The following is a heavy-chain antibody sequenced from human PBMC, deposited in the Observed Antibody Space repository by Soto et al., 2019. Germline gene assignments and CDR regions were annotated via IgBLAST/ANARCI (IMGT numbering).Heavy chain of an antibody. CDR1: GYTFTTYG. V-gene: IGHV1-18*01. CDR2: ISAYNGNT. CDR3: ARGIAAAGSEDFDY. D-gene: IGHD6-13*01. J-gene: IGHJ4*02. Sequence: ASVKVSCKASGYTFTTYGISWVRQAPGQGLEWMGWISAYNGNTNYAQKLQGRVTMTTDTSTSTAYMELRSLRSDDTAVYYCARGIAAAGSEDFDYWGQGTLVTVSS.